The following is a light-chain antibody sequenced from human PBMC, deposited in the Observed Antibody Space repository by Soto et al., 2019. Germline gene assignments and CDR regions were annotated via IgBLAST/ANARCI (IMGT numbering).Light chain of an antibody. CDR2: QTS. CDR3: QQYNAYSQA. V-gene: IGKV1-5*03. CDR1: ESVSRW. Sequence: DIQMTQPPSTLSASVGDRVTITCRASESVSRWLAGYQQKPGRTPKLVIYQTSTLETGGQSRFSGSGSGTEFTLTINSLQPDDFAAYYCQQYNAYSQAFGQGTKVEIK. J-gene: IGKJ1*01.